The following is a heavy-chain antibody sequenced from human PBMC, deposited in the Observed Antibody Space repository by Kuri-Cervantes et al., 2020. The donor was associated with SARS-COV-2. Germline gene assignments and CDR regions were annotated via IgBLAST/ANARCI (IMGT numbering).Heavy chain of an antibody. CDR2: ISYDGSNK. CDR1: GFTFSSYA. J-gene: IGHJ3*02. CDR3: VRVTVGATWLGDAFDI. V-gene: IGHV3-30-3*01. Sequence: GESLKISCAASGFTFSSYAMHWVRQAPGKGLEWVAVISYDGSNKYYADSVKGRFTISRDNSKNTLYLQMNSLRAEDTAVYYCVRVTVGATWLGDAFDIWCQGTMVTVSS. D-gene: IGHD1-26*01.